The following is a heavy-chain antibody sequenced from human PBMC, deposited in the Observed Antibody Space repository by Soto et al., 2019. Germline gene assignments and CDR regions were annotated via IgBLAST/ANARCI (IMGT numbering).Heavy chain of an antibody. CDR1: GGSISSGDYY. Sequence: PSETLSLTCTVSGGSISSGDYYWSWIRQPPGKGLEWIGYIYYSGSTYYNPSLKSRVTISVDTSKNQFSLKLSSVTAADTAVYYCARGKDTGGNRFDYWGQGTLVTVSS. V-gene: IGHV4-30-4*01. CDR3: ARGKDTGGNRFDY. D-gene: IGHD2-8*02. CDR2: IYYSGST. J-gene: IGHJ4*02.